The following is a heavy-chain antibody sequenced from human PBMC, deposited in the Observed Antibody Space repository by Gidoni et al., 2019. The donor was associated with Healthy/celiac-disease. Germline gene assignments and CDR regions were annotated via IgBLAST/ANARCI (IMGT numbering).Heavy chain of an antibody. J-gene: IGHJ6*02. CDR2: IIPIFGTA. CDR3: ARTGFRGYSYGTYYYYGMDV. CDR1: GGTFSSYA. V-gene: IGHV1-69*01. Sequence: QVQLVQSGAEVKKPGSSVKVSCKASGGTFSSYAISWVRQAPGQGLEWMGGIIPIFGTANYAQKFQGRVTITADESTSTAYMELSSLRSEDTAVYYCARTGFRGYSYGTYYYYGMDVWGQGTTVTVSS. D-gene: IGHD5-18*01.